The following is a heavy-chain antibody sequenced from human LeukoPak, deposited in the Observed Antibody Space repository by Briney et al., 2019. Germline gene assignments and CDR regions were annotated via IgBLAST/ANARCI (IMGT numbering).Heavy chain of an antibody. D-gene: IGHD3-22*01. CDR2: ISYDGSNE. CDR1: GFTFSSYG. Sequence: PGGSLRLSCAASGFTFSSYGMHWVRQAPGKGLEWVAVISYDGSNEYYADSVKGRFTISRDNSKNTLYLQMNSLRTEDTAIYYCGKEDVVVITIRYFQHWGQGTLVTVSS. J-gene: IGHJ1*01. V-gene: IGHV3-30*18. CDR3: GKEDVVVITIRYFQH.